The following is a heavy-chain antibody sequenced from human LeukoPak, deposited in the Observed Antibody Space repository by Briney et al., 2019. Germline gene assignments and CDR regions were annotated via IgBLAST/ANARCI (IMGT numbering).Heavy chain of an antibody. CDR3: AKDGHGGNSGYYFDY. D-gene: IGHD4-23*01. J-gene: IGHJ4*02. V-gene: IGHV3-30*02. Sequence: GGSLRLSCAASGFTFSSYGMHWVRQAPGKGLEWVAFIRYDGSNKYYADSVKGRFTISRDNSKNTLYLQMNSLRAEDTAVYYCAKDGHGGNSGYYFDYWGQGTLVTVSS. CDR1: GFTFSSYG. CDR2: IRYDGSNK.